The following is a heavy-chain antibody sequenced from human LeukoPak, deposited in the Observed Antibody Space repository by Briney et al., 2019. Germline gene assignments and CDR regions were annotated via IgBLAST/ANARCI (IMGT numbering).Heavy chain of an antibody. CDR3: ARAVDDYGDYVDY. V-gene: IGHV5-51*01. Sequence: GESLKISCKGSGYSFTSYWIGWVRQMPGKGLEWMGIIYPGDSDTRYSPSFQGQVTISADKSINTAYLHWSSLKASDTAMYYCARAVDDYGDYVDYWGQGTLVTVSS. D-gene: IGHD4-17*01. CDR2: IYPGDSDT. CDR1: GYSFTSYW. J-gene: IGHJ4*02.